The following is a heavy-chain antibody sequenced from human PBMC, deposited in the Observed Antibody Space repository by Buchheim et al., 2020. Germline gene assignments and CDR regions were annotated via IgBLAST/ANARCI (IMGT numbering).Heavy chain of an antibody. CDR1: GFTFSSYS. J-gene: IGHJ4*02. CDR2: ISYSSDFI. V-gene: IGHV3-21*01. D-gene: IGHD1-26*01. CDR3: ARPEPIQATGLPLDS. Sequence: EVQLVESGGGLVKPGGSLRLSCAASGFTFSSYSMNWVRQAPGKGLEWVASISYSSDFIRYAGSAKGRFIISRDNPRNSLYLQMNSLRAEDTATYYCARPEPIQATGLPLDSWGQGTL.